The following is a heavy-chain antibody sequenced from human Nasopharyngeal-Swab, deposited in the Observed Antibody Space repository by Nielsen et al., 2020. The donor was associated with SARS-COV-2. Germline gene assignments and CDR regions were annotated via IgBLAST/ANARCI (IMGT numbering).Heavy chain of an antibody. V-gene: IGHV6-1*01. CDR3: ARRQMGAHAFDI. Sequence: LRLSCAISGDSVSSNNAAWNWIRQSPSRGLEWLGRMYYRSKWYNEYAASVKSRVTINPDTSKNQISLQVNSMTAEDTAVYYCARRQMGAHAFDIWGQGTMVTVSS. CDR1: GDSVSSNNAA. CDR2: MYYRSKWYN. J-gene: IGHJ3*02. D-gene: IGHD3-16*01.